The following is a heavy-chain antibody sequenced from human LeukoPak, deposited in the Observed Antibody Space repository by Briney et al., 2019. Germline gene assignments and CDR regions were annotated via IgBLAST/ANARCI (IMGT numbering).Heavy chain of an antibody. Sequence: SGGSLRLSCAASGFTFSYYGMHWVRQAPGKGLEWVAFKQNDGSTTFYADSVKGRLTISRDNSKNTLFLQMNSLRTDDTAVYYCGREQSAYYVHAFDPWGQGTLVTVSS. J-gene: IGHJ5*02. CDR1: GFTFSYYG. D-gene: IGHD3-3*01. V-gene: IGHV3-30*02. CDR3: GREQSAYYVHAFDP. CDR2: KQNDGSTT.